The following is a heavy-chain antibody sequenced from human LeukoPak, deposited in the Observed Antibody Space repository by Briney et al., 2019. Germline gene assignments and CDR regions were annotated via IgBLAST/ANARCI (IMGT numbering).Heavy chain of an antibody. V-gene: IGHV1-69*01. CDR3: ARSFIEQWLVFVY. CDR2: IIPIFGTA. Sequence: GASVKVSCKASGGTFSSYAISWVRQAPGQGLEWMGGIIPIFGTANYAQKFQGRVTVTADESTSTAYMELSSLRSEDTAVYYCARSFIEQWLVFVYWGQGTLVTVSS. D-gene: IGHD6-19*01. CDR1: GGTFSSYA. J-gene: IGHJ4*02.